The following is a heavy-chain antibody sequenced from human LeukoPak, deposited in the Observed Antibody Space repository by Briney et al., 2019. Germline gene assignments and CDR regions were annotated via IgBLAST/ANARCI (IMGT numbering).Heavy chain of an antibody. J-gene: IGHJ5*02. CDR2: ISSSSTTI. V-gene: IGHV3-48*04. Sequence: GGSLRLSCAASGFTFSDYAMNWVRQAPGKGLEWVSYISSSSTTIQYSDSVRGRFTISRDNAKNSLYLQVRSLRAEDTAVYYCAREWESRGGDRFDPWGQGTLVTVSS. CDR3: AREWESRGGDRFDP. D-gene: IGHD1-26*01. CDR1: GFTFSDYA.